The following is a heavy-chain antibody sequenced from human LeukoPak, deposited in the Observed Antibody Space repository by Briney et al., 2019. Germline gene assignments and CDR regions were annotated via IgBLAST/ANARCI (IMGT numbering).Heavy chain of an antibody. J-gene: IGHJ4*02. CDR1: GFSFAEIP. D-gene: IGHD3-3*01. Sequence: GGSLRLSCTTSGFSFAEIPMSWFRQAPGKGLEWVGYFKDKSRGGTMEYAASVRGRFSISRDDSKGIAYLQMNSLKTEDTAVYYCTRDDPLYDFWSGYHDYWGQGTLVTVSS. CDR3: TRDDPLYDFWSGYHDY. V-gene: IGHV3-49*03. CDR2: FKDKSRGGTM.